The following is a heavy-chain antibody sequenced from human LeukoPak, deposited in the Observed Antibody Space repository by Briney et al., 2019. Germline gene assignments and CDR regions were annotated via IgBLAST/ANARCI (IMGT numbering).Heavy chain of an antibody. CDR1: GFTFSSYW. V-gene: IGHV3-7*05. J-gene: IGHJ3*02. CDR2: IKQDGSEK. Sequence: PGGSLRLSCAASGFTFSSYWMSWVRQAPGKGLEWVANIKQDGSEKYYVDSVKGRFTISRDNAKNSLYLQMNSLRAEDTAVYYCARDPLLPPLGAFDIWGQGTMVTVSS. CDR3: ARDPLLPPLGAFDI.